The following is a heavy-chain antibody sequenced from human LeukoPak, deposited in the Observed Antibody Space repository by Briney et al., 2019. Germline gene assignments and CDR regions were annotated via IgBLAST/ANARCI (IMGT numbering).Heavy chain of an antibody. J-gene: IGHJ6*03. CDR3: AREGSGAARPGNYYYMDV. Sequence: GASVKVSCKASGYTFTSYGISWVRQAPGQGLEWMGGIIPIFGTANYAQKFQGRVTITADESTSTAYMELSSLRSEDTAVYYCAREGSGAARPGNYYYMDVWGKGTTVTVSS. V-gene: IGHV1-69*13. CDR2: IIPIFGTA. CDR1: GYTFTSYG. D-gene: IGHD6-6*01.